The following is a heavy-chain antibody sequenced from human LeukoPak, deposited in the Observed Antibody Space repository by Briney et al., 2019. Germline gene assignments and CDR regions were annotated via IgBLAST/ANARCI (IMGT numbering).Heavy chain of an antibody. CDR2: IYYGRTT. D-gene: IGHD4/OR15-4a*01. J-gene: IGHJ4*02. Sequence: PSETLSLTCTVSGDSISSSSHHWGWIRQSPGTGLEWIGSIYYGRTTYYNPSLNNRVSISVVTSKNQFSLQLNSMSAADTAVYYCVRHDGRGGATMGALDSWGQGSLVTVSS. CDR1: GDSISSSSHH. CDR3: VRHDGRGGATMGALDS. V-gene: IGHV4-39*01.